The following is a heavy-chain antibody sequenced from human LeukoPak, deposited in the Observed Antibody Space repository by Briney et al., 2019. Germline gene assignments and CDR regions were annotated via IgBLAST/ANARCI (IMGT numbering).Heavy chain of an antibody. D-gene: IGHD6-13*01. J-gene: IGHJ4*02. CDR3: ARRGSRSWHFDY. CDR2: IYYSGST. CDR1: GGSISSYY. Sequence: PSETLSLTCTVSGGSISSYYWSWIRQPPGKGLEWIGYIYYSGSTNYNPSLKSRVTISVGTSKNQFSLKLSSVTAADTAVYYCARRGSRSWHFDYWGQGTLVTVSS. V-gene: IGHV4-59*08.